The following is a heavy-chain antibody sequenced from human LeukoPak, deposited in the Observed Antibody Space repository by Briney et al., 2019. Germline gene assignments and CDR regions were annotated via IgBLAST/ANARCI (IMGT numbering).Heavy chain of an antibody. D-gene: IGHD3-3*01. CDR1: GFTFSTYW. Sequence: GGSLRLSCAASGFTFSTYWMSWVRQAPGKGLEWVANVKYDGSEKYYVDSVNGRFTISRDNAKNSLYLQMNSLRAEDTAVYYCARAPREWLLGYYFDYWGQGTLVTVSS. CDR2: VKYDGSEK. V-gene: IGHV3-7*01. CDR3: ARAPREWLLGYYFDY. J-gene: IGHJ4*02.